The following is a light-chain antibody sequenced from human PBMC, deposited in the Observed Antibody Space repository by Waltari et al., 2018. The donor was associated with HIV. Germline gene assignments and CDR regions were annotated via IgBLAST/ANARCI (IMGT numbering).Light chain of an antibody. CDR3: QQYFATPPT. J-gene: IGKJ4*01. CDR1: RSILYSSNNQNY. Sequence: DIVMTQSPDSLAVSLGERATIKCKSSRSILYSSNNQNYLAWYQQKPGQPPKLLIYWASTRQSGVPDRFSCSGSGTDFTLTISSLQAEDVAVYSCQQYFATPPTFGGGTKVEIK. CDR2: WAS. V-gene: IGKV4-1*01.